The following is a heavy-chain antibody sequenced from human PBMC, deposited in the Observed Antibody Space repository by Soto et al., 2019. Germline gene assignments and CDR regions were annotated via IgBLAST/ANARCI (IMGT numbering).Heavy chain of an antibody. CDR1: GFSFSSYG. J-gene: IGHJ2*01. V-gene: IGHV3-30*18. CDR2: ISYDGSNK. D-gene: IGHD5-18*01. Sequence: QVQLVESGGGVVQPGRSLRLSCAASGFSFSSYGIHWVRQAPGKGLEWVAVISYDGSNKYYADSVKGRFTISRDNSKNTLYLQMNSLRAEDTAVYYCAKEGQLWPSWYFDLWGRGTLVTVSS. CDR3: AKEGQLWPSWYFDL.